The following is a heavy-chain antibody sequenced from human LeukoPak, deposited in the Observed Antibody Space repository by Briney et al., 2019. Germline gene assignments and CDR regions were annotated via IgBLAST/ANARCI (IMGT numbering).Heavy chain of an antibody. Sequence: GGSLRLSCAASGFTFSSYVMHWVRQAPGKGLEWVAVIWYDGSNKYYADSVKGRFTISRDNSKNTLYLQMNSLRAEDTAVYYCARDPSYSSSSTDYWGQGTLVTVSS. D-gene: IGHD6-6*01. CDR3: ARDPSYSSSSTDY. CDR2: IWYDGSNK. CDR1: GFTFSSYV. J-gene: IGHJ4*02. V-gene: IGHV3-33*01.